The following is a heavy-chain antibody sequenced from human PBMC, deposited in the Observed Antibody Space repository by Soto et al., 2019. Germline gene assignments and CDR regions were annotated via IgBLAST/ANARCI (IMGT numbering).Heavy chain of an antibody. CDR3: ARDRRDYYDSSGYHPHAGFDY. CDR1: GFTFSSYG. J-gene: IGHJ4*02. CDR2: ISYDGSNK. D-gene: IGHD3-22*01. Sequence: GSLRLSCAASGFTFSSYGMHWVRQAPGKGLEWVAVISYDGSNKYYADSVKGRFTISRDNSKNTLYLQMNSLRAEDTAVYYCARDRRDYYDSSGYHPHAGFDYWGQGTLVTVSS. V-gene: IGHV3-30*03.